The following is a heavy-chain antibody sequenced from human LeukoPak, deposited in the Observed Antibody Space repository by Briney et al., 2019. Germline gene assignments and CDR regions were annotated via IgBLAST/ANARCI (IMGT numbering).Heavy chain of an antibody. CDR3: ARGGSDPVSGRYYGGGAFDI. CDR1: GFTFSDYY. CDR2: ISSSSSYT. D-gene: IGHD1-26*01. V-gene: IGHV3-11*06. Sequence: PGGSLRLSCAASGFTFSDYYMSWIRQAPGKGLEWVPYISSSSSYTNYADSVKGRFTISRDNAKNSLYLQMNSLRAEDTAVYYCARGGSDPVSGRYYGGGAFDIWGQGTMVTVSS. J-gene: IGHJ3*02.